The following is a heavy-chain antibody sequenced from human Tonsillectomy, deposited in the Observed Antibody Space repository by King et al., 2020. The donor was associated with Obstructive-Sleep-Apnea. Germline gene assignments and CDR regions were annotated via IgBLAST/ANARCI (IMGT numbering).Heavy chain of an antibody. CDR1: GFTFSSYS. J-gene: IGHJ4*02. V-gene: IGHV3-21*01. CDR2: ITSSSSYI. Sequence: VQLVESGGGLVKPGGSLRLSCAASGFTFSSYSMNWVRQAPGKGLEWVSSITSSSSYIYYADSVKGRFTISRDNAKNSLYLQMNSMRAEDTAVYYCSGGSLVDFDYGAREPWSPSPQ. CDR3: SGGSLVDFDY. D-gene: IGHD3-9*01.